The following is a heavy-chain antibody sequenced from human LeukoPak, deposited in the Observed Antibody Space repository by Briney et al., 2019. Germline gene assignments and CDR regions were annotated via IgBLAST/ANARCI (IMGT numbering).Heavy chain of an antibody. CDR1: GFTFSSDA. Sequence: GGSLRLSCAASGFTFSSDAMSWVRQAPGKGLEWVPAISGSGGSTYYADSVKGRFTISRDNSKNTLYLQMNSLRAEDTAVYYCAKDGYIATVEMATMRVDYWGQGTLVTVSS. V-gene: IGHV3-23*01. D-gene: IGHD5-24*01. CDR3: AKDGYIATVEMATMRVDY. J-gene: IGHJ4*02. CDR2: ISGSGGST.